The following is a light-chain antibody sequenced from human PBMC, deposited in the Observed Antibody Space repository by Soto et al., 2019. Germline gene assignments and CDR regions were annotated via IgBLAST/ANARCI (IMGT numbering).Light chain of an antibody. J-gene: IGKJ4*01. CDR2: GAS. Sequence: DIVMAQSPAALSVSPGGIATLSCRASQTINSNFAWYQQKPGQAPRLLISGASTRTTGVPARFSGSGSGTEFTLTISGLQSEAFAVYDCQQYNNWPPTFGGGTRVEIK. V-gene: IGKV3-15*01. CDR3: QQYNNWPPT. CDR1: QTINSN.